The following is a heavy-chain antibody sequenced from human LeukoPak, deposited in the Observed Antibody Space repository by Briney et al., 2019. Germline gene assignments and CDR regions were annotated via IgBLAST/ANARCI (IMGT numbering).Heavy chain of an antibody. Sequence: SETLSLTCAVYGGSFSGYYWSWIRQPPGKGLEWIGEINHNGSTNYNPSLKSRVTISVDTSKNQFSLKLSSVTAADTAVYYCARGGLRWLQSRGAFDIWGQGTMVTVSS. CDR2: INHNGST. V-gene: IGHV4-34*01. D-gene: IGHD5-24*01. CDR1: GGSFSGYY. J-gene: IGHJ3*02. CDR3: ARGGLRWLQSRGAFDI.